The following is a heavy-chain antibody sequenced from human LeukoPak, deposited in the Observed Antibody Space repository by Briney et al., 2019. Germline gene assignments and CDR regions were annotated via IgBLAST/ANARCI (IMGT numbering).Heavy chain of an antibody. CDR3: ARWCSGGSCYSGGAFDI. D-gene: IGHD2-15*01. V-gene: IGHV1-69*13. CDR1: GGTSSSYA. Sequence: SVKVSCKASGGTSSSYAISWVRQAPGQGLEWMGGIIPIFGTANYAQKFQGRVTITADESTSTAYMELSSLRSEDTAVYYCARWCSGGSCYSGGAFDIWGQGTMVTVSS. J-gene: IGHJ3*02. CDR2: IIPIFGTA.